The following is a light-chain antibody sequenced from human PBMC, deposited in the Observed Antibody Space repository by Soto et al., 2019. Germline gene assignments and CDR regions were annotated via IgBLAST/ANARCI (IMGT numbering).Light chain of an antibody. CDR2: GAS. V-gene: IGKV3-20*01. J-gene: IGKJ1*01. Sequence: EIGLSQSPGTLSLSPGERATLSCRASQSVSSSYLAWYQQKPGQAPRLLIYGASSRATGIPDRFSGSGSGTDFTLTISRLEPEDFAVYYCQQYGSSPHTFGQGTKVDI. CDR1: QSVSSSY. CDR3: QQYGSSPHT.